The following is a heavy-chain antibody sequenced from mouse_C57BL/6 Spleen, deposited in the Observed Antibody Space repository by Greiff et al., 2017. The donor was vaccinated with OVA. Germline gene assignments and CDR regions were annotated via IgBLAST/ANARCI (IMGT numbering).Heavy chain of an antibody. CDR3: ARLGYYGSSYGLLDY. Sequence: QVHVKQSGPELVKPGASVKISCKASGYAFSSSWMNWVKQRPGKGLEWIGRIYPGDGDTNYNGKFKGKATLTADRSSSTAYMQLSSLTSEDSAVYFCARLGYYGSSYGLLDYWGQGTSVTVSS. CDR2: IYPGDGDT. V-gene: IGHV1-82*01. J-gene: IGHJ4*01. CDR1: GYAFSSSW. D-gene: IGHD1-1*01.